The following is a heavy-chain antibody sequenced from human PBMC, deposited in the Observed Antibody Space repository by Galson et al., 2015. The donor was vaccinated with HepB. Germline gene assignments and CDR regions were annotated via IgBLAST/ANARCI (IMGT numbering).Heavy chain of an antibody. CDR2: IYHSGST. Sequence: TCTVSGYSISSGYYWGWIRQPPGKGLEWIGSIYHSGSTYYNPSLKSRVTISVDTSKNQFSLKLSSVTAADTAVYYCAREGEWGDGYNFGFIGYYFDYWGQGTTVIVSS. CDR3: AREGEWGDGYNFGFIGYYFDY. CDR1: GYSISSGYY. D-gene: IGHD5-24*01. V-gene: IGHV4-38-2*02. J-gene: IGHJ4*03.